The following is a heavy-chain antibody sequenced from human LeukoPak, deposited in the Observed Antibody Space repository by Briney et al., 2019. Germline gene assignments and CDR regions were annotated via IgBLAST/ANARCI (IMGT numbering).Heavy chain of an antibody. Sequence: SETLSPTCGVSGGSITTTNWWSWVRQPPGQGLEWIGEIHLSGRTNYNPSLNSRVTLALDTSKNHLSLSLTSVPAADTAVYYCSRENGAFSPFGYWGQGTLVTVPS. D-gene: IGHD2-8*01. CDR2: IHLSGRT. J-gene: IGHJ4*02. CDR3: SRENGAFSPFGY. V-gene: IGHV4-4*02. CDR1: GGSITTTNW.